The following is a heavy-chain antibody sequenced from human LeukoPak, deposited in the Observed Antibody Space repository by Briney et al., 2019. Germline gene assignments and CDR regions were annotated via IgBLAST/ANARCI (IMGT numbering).Heavy chain of an antibody. J-gene: IGHJ4*02. D-gene: IGHD2-2*01. CDR2: IYYSGST. CDR1: GGSISSSSYY. CDR3: VGSRYQLLSFDY. V-gene: IGHV4-39*01. Sequence: SETLSLTCTVSGGSISSSSYYWGWIRQPPGKGLEWIGSIYYSGSTYYNPSLRSRVTISVDTSKNQFSLKLSSVTAADTAVYYCVGSRYQLLSFDYWGQGTLVTVSS.